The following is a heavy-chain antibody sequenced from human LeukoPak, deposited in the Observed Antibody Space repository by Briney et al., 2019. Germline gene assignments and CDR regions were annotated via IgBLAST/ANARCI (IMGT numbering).Heavy chain of an antibody. D-gene: IGHD4-11*01. CDR3: ARGDYSRPHNDFDI. CDR1: GYTFTSYY. V-gene: IGHV1-18*04. J-gene: IGHJ3*02. Sequence: GASVKVSCKASGYTFTSYYMHWVRQAPGQGLEWMGWISAYNGNTNYAQKLQGRVTMTTDTSTSTAYMELRSLRSDDTAVYYCARGDYSRPHNDFDIWGQGTMVTVSS. CDR2: ISAYNGNT.